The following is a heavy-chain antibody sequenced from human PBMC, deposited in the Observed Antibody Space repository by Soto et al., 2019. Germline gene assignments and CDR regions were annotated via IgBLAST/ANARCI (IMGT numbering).Heavy chain of an antibody. CDR3: AKDLMGDCSSTSCYVFDY. Sequence: EVQLLESGGGLVQPGGSLRLSCAASGFTFSSYAMSWVRQAPGKGLEWVSAISGSGGSTYYADRVKGRFTISRDNSKNTLYLQMNSLRAEDTAVYYRAKDLMGDCSSTSCYVFDYWGQGTLVTVSS. CDR1: GFTFSSYA. J-gene: IGHJ4*02. D-gene: IGHD2-2*01. CDR2: ISGSGGST. V-gene: IGHV3-23*01.